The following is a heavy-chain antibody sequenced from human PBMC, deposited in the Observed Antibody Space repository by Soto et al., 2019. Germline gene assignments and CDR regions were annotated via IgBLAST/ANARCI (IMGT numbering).Heavy chain of an antibody. D-gene: IGHD3-10*01. CDR1: GDTFSFYT. V-gene: IGHV1-69*02. Sequence: QVQLVHSGAEVRKPGSAVRVSCKASGDTFSFYTINWVRQAPGLGLEWMGRVNPILTMSNYARKFEGRVTITADKSTTTAYMELRSLRSEDTAIYYCATSYGSGYRAFDYWGQGALVTVSS. CDR2: VNPILTMS. J-gene: IGHJ4*02. CDR3: ATSYGSGYRAFDY.